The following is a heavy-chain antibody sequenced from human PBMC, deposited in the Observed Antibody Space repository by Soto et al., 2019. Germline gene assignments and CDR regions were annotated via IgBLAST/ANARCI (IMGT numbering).Heavy chain of an antibody. CDR2: IWYDGSNK. D-gene: IGHD6-19*01. J-gene: IGHJ5*02. Sequence: QVQLVESGGGVVQPGRSLRLSCAASGFTFSSYGMHWVRQAPGKGLEWVAVIWYDGSNKYNADSVKGRFTSSRDKSKMTLYLQTNSLRAEDTAVYYCARDGGGGRAVAWGQGTLVTVSS. CDR1: GFTFSSYG. CDR3: ARDGGGGRAVA. V-gene: IGHV3-33*01.